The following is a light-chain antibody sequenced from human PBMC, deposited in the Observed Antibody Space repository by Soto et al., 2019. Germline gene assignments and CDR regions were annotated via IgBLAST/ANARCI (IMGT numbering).Light chain of an antibody. CDR3: GSYVANNRFVV. CDR2: EVI. CDR1: SSDIGGYDY. J-gene: IGLJ2*01. V-gene: IGLV2-8*01. Sequence: QSALTQPPSASGSPGQSVTISCTGTSSDIGGYDYVSWYQQLPGKAPRLIIYEVIKRPSGVPGRFSGSKSGNTASLTVSGLQVEDEAVYYCGSYVANNRFVVFGGGTKVTVL.